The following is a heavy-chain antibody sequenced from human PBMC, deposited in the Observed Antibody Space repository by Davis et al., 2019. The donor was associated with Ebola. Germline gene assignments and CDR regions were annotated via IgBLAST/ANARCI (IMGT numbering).Heavy chain of an antibody. CDR1: GFTFSSYW. CDR2: INSDGSST. Sequence: GGSLKISCVVSGFTFSSYWMHWVRQAPGKGLVWVSRINSDGSSTSYADSVKGRFTISRDNAKNTLYLQMNGLRVDDTAVYYCASGVETGYGFGGYYYAMDVWGQGTTVTVSS. V-gene: IGHV3-74*01. J-gene: IGHJ6*02. D-gene: IGHD3-16*01. CDR3: ASGVETGYGFGGYYYAMDV.